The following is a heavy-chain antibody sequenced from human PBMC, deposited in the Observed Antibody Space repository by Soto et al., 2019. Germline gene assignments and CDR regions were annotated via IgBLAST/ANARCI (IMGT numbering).Heavy chain of an antibody. Sequence: QVQLVESGGGVVQPGRSLRLSCAASGFTFSSYGMHWVRQAPGKGLEWVAVIWYDGSNKYYADSVKGRFTISRDNSKNTLYLQMNSLRAEDTAVYYCASIAAAKEGDDAFDIWGQGTMVTVSS. CDR3: ASIAAAKEGDDAFDI. CDR2: IWYDGSNK. D-gene: IGHD6-25*01. J-gene: IGHJ3*02. V-gene: IGHV3-33*01. CDR1: GFTFSSYG.